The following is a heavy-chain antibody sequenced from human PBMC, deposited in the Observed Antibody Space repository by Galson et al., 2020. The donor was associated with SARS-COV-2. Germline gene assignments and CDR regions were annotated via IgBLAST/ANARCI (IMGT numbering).Heavy chain of an antibody. CDR2: IIPILNTT. CDR3: ARGLEPHFYYYGMDV. V-gene: IGHV1-69*13. D-gene: IGHD5-12*01. CDR1: GGTFSSYA. J-gene: IGHJ6*02. Sequence: SVKVSCKASGGTFSSYAFHWVRQAPGQGLEWMGGIIPILNTTKHAHNFQGRLTITADESTSTAYMELSSLRSEDTALYYCARGLEPHFYYYGMDVWGLGTTVTVSS.